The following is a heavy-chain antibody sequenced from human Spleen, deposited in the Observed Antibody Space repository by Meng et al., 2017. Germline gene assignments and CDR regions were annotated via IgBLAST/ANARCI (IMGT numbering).Heavy chain of an antibody. Sequence: ASVKVSCKASGYTFTGYYMHWVRQAPGQGLEWMGWINPNSGGTNYAQKFQGRVTMTRDTSISTAYMELSRLRSEDTAVYYCARTDTAMVIGGPDYWGQGTLVTVSS. CDR3: ARTDTAMVIGGPDY. CDR2: INPNSGGT. CDR1: GYTFTGYY. J-gene: IGHJ4*02. D-gene: IGHD5-18*01. V-gene: IGHV1-2*02.